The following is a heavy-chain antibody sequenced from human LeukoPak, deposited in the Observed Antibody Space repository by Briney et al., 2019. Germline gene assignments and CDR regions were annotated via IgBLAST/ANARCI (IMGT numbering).Heavy chain of an antibody. CDR3: ARVDYYGDYVYDY. CDR1: GYTFTGYY. D-gene: IGHD4-17*01. CDR2: INPNSGGT. V-gene: IGHV1-2*02. J-gene: IGHJ4*02. Sequence: ASVKVSCKASGYTFTGYYMHWVRQAPGQGLEWMGWINPNSGGTNYAQKFQGRVTMTRDTSISTAYMELSRLRSDDTAVYYCARVDYYGDYVYDYWGQGTLGTVSS.